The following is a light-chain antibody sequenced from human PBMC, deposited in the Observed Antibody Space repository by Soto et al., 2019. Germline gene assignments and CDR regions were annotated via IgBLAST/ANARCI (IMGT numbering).Light chain of an antibody. V-gene: IGLV1-44*01. J-gene: IGLJ1*01. CDR2: SNS. Sequence: QSVLTRPPSASGTPGQRVTISCSGSSSNIATKSVNWYQQLPGTAPKLLIYSNSQRSSGVPDRFSGSKSGTSASLAIRGLQSEDEADYYCAAWDDSLNARYVFGTGTKVTVL. CDR1: SSNIATKS. CDR3: AAWDDSLNARYV.